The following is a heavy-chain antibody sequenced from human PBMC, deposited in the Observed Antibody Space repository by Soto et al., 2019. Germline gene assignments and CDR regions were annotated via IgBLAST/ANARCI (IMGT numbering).Heavy chain of an antibody. J-gene: IGHJ6*02. V-gene: IGHV3-23*01. CDR2: ISGSGGST. CDR3: AKGPYDSSGYYGPPGLYGMDV. D-gene: IGHD3-22*01. CDR1: GFTFSSYA. Sequence: PGGSLRLSCAASGFTFSSYAMSWVRQAPGKGLEWVSAISGSGGSTYYADSVKGRFTISRDNSKNTLYLQMNSLRAEDTAVYYCAKGPYDSSGYYGPPGLYGMDVWGQGTTVTVSS.